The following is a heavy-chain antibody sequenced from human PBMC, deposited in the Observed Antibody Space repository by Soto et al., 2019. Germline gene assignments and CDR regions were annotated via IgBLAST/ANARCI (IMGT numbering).Heavy chain of an antibody. CDR1: GYTFTDYY. V-gene: IGHV1-2*02. CDR2: VHPHSGVT. D-gene: IGHD1-26*01. J-gene: IGHJ3*02. Sequence: QVQVVQSGAEVKKPGASVKVSCKASGYTFTDYYMHWVRQAPGQGLEWMGWVHPHSGVTKYAQKFQARVTMTRDTSISTAHMELRRLRSDDTAVYYGARDLGSGNYPDAFYIWGQGTMVTVSS. CDR3: ARDLGSGNYPDAFYI.